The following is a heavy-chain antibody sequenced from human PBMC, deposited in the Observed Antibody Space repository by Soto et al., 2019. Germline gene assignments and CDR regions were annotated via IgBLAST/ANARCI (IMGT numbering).Heavy chain of an antibody. V-gene: IGHV6-1*01. CDR1: GDSVSSNSAA. Sequence: SQTLSLTCAISGDSVSSNSAAWNWIRQSPSRGLEWLGRTYYRSKWYNDYAVSVKSRITINPDTSKNQFSLQLNSVTPEDTAVYYCTRETLQNSSSCYGYYCYHLAVGGKGTTDPVSS. CDR3: TRETLQNSSSCYGYYCYHLAV. J-gene: IGHJ6*03. D-gene: IGHD6-13*01. CDR2: TYYRSKWYN.